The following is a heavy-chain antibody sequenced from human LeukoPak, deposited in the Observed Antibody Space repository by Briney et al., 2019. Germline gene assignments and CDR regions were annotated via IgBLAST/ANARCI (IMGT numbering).Heavy chain of an antibody. CDR2: IYSGGST. CDR1: GFTVSSNY. Sequence: GGSLRLSCAASGFTVSSNYMSWVRQAPGKGLEWVSVIYSGGSTYYADSVKGRFTISRDNSKNTLYLQMNSLRAEDTAVYYCARHKYGFTGENYFDYWGQGTLVTVSS. CDR3: ARHKYGFTGENYFDY. D-gene: IGHD2-21*01. J-gene: IGHJ4*02. V-gene: IGHV3-66*04.